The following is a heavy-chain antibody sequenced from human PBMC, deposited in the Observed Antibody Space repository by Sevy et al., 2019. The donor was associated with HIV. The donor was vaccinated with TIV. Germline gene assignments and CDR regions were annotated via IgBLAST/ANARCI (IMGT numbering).Heavy chain of an antibody. Sequence: GGSLRLSCAASAFTFSAYGMHWDRQAPGKGLEWVSTIWYDGGKKYYAYSVKGRFTISRDNSKNTLYLQMNSLRAEDTAVYYCVREGVPAAIGFDYWGQGTLVTVSS. CDR3: VREGVPAAIGFDY. CDR2: IWYDGGKK. V-gene: IGHV3-33*01. D-gene: IGHD2-2*01. CDR1: AFTFSAYG. J-gene: IGHJ4*02.